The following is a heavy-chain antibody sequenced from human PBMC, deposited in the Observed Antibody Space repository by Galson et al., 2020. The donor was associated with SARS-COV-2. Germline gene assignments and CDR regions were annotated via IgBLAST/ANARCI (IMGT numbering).Heavy chain of an antibody. D-gene: IGHD6-13*01. Sequence: SETLSLTCTVSGGSISSYYWNWIRQSPEKGLEWIGYVYSSGNTHYNPSLKSRVTISVDTAKNQVSLNLYSVTAADTAVYYCAREGGTIAALAYNWFDPWGQGILVTVSS. CDR3: AREGGTIAALAYNWFDP. J-gene: IGHJ5*02. CDR1: GGSISSYY. V-gene: IGHV4-59*01. CDR2: VYSSGNT.